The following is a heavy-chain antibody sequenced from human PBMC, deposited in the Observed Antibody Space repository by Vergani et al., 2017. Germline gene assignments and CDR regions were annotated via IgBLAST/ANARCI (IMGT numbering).Heavy chain of an antibody. J-gene: IGHJ4*02. D-gene: IGHD3-16*01. Sequence: QVQLVQTGAEVKKPGASVKVSCKASGYTFTGYYMHWVRQAPGQGLEWMGWINPNSGGTNYAQKFQGRVTMTRDTSISTAYMELSRLRSDDTAVYYCARMQALGPGGYYFDYWGQGTLVTVFS. CDR1: GYTFTGYY. CDR2: INPNSGGT. V-gene: IGHV1-2*02. CDR3: ARMQALGPGGYYFDY.